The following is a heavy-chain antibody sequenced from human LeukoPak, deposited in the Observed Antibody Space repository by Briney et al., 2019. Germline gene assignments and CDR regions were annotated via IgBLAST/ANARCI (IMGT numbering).Heavy chain of an antibody. CDR3: AKEHLLWFGELSPLNFDY. D-gene: IGHD3-10*01. V-gene: IGHV3-30*02. CDR1: GFTFSTYG. Sequence: GGSLRLSCTASGFTFSTYGMHWVRQAPGKGLEWVAFIRYDGSNKYYADSVKGRFTISRDNSKNTLYLQMNSLRAEDTAVYYCAKEHLLWFGELSPLNFDYWGQGTLVTVSS. CDR2: IRYDGSNK. J-gene: IGHJ4*02.